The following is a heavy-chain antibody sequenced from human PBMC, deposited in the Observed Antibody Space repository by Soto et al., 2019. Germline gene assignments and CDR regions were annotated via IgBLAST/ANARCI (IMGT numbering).Heavy chain of an antibody. CDR3: ASHPASVSDVGATTSYYGMDV. CDR1: GLSVSTQY. J-gene: IGHJ6*02. D-gene: IGHD2-21*02. V-gene: IGHV3-53*01. Sequence: EVQLVESGGGLIQPGGSLRLSCAASGLSVSTQYMSWVRQAPGKGLEWVSVIYRGGNTYYADSVKGRFTISRDNSKNILYLQVNSRRAEDTAVYYCASHPASVSDVGATTSYYGMDVWGQGTTVTVSS. CDR2: IYRGGNT.